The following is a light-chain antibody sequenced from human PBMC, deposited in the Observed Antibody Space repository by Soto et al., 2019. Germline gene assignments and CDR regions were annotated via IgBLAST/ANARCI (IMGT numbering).Light chain of an antibody. V-gene: IGLV2-14*03. CDR3: SSYSDSDTKV. J-gene: IGLJ1*01. Sequence: QSALAQPASVSGSPGQSITISCGGTSSDVGAYIYVSWYQQYPGKAPKLIIYEVNNRPSGVSGRFSGSKSDTMAYLTISGLQAEDEADYYCSSYSDSDTKVFGTGTKVTVL. CDR1: SSDVGAYIY. CDR2: EVN.